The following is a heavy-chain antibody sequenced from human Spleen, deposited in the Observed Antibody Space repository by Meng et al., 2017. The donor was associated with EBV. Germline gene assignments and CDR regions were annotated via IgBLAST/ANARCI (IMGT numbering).Heavy chain of an antibody. D-gene: IGHD4-17*01. CDR3: THSVSTVTHFDF. V-gene: IGHV2-5*02. Sequence: HIPLNESGPTLVRPTQTLTFTCTFSGFSLNSRGVAVGWVRQPPGKALEWLAMIFWDDDERYTTSLNSRLTITKDTSRNRVVLTMTNMAPVDTATYFCTHSVSTVTHFDFWGQGILVTVSS. J-gene: IGHJ4*02. CDR2: IFWDDDE. CDR1: GFSLNSRGVA.